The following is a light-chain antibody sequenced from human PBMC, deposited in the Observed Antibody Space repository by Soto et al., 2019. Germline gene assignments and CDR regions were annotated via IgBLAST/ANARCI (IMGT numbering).Light chain of an antibody. J-gene: IGKJ1*01. CDR2: GAS. CDR3: QQYGSSPLT. Sequence: EIVLTQSPGTLSLSPGERATLSCRASQSVTSSYLAWYQQTPGQAPRLLIYGASTRATGIPDRFSGSGSDTEFTLTISRLEPEDFAVYYCQQYGSSPLTFGQGTKVEIK. CDR1: QSVTSSY. V-gene: IGKV3-20*01.